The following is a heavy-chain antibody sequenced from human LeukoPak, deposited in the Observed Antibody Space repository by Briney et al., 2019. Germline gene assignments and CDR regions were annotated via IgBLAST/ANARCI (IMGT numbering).Heavy chain of an antibody. CDR2: IWHDGSRT. V-gene: IGHV3-33*08. D-gene: IGHD5-18*01. CDR3: ARVLDTAGMSY. Sequence: PGGSLRLSCAASGFTFSSYSMSWVRQTPGKGLEWVSIIWHDGSRTYYADSVKGRFTISRDNSKNTLYLQMNSLRAEDTAVYYCARVLDTAGMSYWGQGTLVTVSS. J-gene: IGHJ4*02. CDR1: GFTFSSYS.